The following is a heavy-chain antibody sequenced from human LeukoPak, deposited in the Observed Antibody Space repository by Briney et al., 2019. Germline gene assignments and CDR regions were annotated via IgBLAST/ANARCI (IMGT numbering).Heavy chain of an antibody. CDR3: ARASHSSGWYSGS. CDR1: GFTFSNYW. J-gene: IGHJ4*02. D-gene: IGHD6-19*01. Sequence: PGGSLRLSCAASGFTFSNYWMNWVRQAPGKGLEWVANIKQDGSEKYYVDSVKGRFTISRDNAKNSLYLQMNSLRAEDTAVYYCARASHSSGWYSGSWGQGTLVTVSS. V-gene: IGHV3-7*01. CDR2: IKQDGSEK.